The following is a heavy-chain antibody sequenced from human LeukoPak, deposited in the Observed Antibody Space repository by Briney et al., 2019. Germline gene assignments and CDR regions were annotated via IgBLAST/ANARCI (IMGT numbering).Heavy chain of an antibody. CDR3: ARANYGSGNWFDP. D-gene: IGHD3-10*01. V-gene: IGHV4-39*07. Sequence: PSQTLSLTCTVSGGSISSSSYYWGWIRQPPGKGLEWIGSIYYSGSTYYNPSLKSRVTISVDTSKNQFSLKLSSVTAADTAVYYCARANYGSGNWFDPWGQGTLVTVSS. J-gene: IGHJ5*02. CDR1: GGSISSSSYY. CDR2: IYYSGST.